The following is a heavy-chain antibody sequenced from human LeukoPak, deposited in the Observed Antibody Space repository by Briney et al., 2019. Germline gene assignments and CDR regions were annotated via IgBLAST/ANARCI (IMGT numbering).Heavy chain of an antibody. Sequence: GGSLRLSCAASEFTFSSYDMHWVRQATGKGLEWVSAIGTAGDTYYPGSVKGRFTISRENAKNSLYLQMNSLRAGDTAVYYCARVGYSSSSGDYYYYGMDVWGQGTTVTVSS. CDR2: IGTAGDT. CDR3: ARVGYSSSSGDYYYYGMDV. J-gene: IGHJ6*02. D-gene: IGHD6-6*01. CDR1: EFTFSSYD. V-gene: IGHV3-13*01.